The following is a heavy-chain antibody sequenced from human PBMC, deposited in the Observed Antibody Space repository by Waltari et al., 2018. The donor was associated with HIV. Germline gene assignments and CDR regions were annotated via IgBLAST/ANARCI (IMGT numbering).Heavy chain of an antibody. Sequence: QVQLQESGPGLVKPSETLSLTCTVSGGSISSYSWRWIRQPPGKGLEWIGYIYYSGSTNHNPSLKSRVTISVDTSKNQFSLKLSSVTAADTAVYYCASHSYGYGKGNWGQGTLVTVSS. J-gene: IGHJ4*02. D-gene: IGHD5-18*01. CDR1: GGSISSYS. CDR2: IYYSGST. V-gene: IGHV4-59*08. CDR3: ASHSYGYGKGN.